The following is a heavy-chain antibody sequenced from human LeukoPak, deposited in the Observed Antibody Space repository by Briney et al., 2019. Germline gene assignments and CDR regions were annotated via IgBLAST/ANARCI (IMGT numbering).Heavy chain of an antibody. J-gene: IGHJ4*02. V-gene: IGHV3-66*01. Sequence: GGSLRLSCAASGFTVSSNYMTWVRQAPGKGLEWVSVIFIGGSTYYADSVKGRFTISRDNSKNTLYLQMNSLRAEDTAVYYCAKGLHLATADYWGQGTLVTVSS. D-gene: IGHD6-13*01. CDR1: GFTVSSNY. CDR2: IFIGGST. CDR3: AKGLHLATADY.